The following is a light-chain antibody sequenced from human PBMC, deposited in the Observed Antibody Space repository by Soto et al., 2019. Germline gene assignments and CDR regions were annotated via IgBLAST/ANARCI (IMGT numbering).Light chain of an antibody. CDR1: GSDVGAYNL. CDR2: DVS. CDR3: SSYTSSSTLLYV. V-gene: IGLV2-14*01. J-gene: IGLJ1*01. Sequence: QSVLTQPASVSGSPGQSITISCAGTGSDVGAYNLVSWYQQHPGKAPKLIICDVSNRPSGVSNRFSGSKSGNTASLTISGLQAEDEADYYCSSYTSSSTLLYVFGTGTKVTVL.